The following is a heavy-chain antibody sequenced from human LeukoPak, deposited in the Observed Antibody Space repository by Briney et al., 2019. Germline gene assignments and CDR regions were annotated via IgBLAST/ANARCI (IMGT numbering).Heavy chain of an antibody. Sequence: GESLKISCKGSGYSFTSYWIGWVRQMPGKGLEWMGIINPGDSDTRYSPSFQGQVTISADKSISTAYLQWSSLKASDTAMYYCARTFTYYYDSSGYYYYFDYWGQGTLVTVSS. CDR1: GYSFTSYW. CDR3: ARTFTYYYDSSGYYYYFDY. J-gene: IGHJ4*02. V-gene: IGHV5-51*01. CDR2: INPGDSDT. D-gene: IGHD3-22*01.